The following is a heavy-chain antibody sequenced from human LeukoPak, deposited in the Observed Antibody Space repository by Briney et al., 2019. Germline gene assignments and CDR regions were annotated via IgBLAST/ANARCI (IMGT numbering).Heavy chain of an antibody. CDR1: GFTFSSYD. Sequence: HAGRSLRLSCAASGFTFSSYDMHWVRQAPGRGLEWVALIWSDGSNKYYADSVKGRFTISRDNSENTLYLQMNSLRAEDTAVYYCARRQGAALDIWGQGTMVTVSS. D-gene: IGHD4/OR15-4a*01. CDR3: ARRQGAALDI. V-gene: IGHV3-33*01. CDR2: IWSDGSNK. J-gene: IGHJ3*02.